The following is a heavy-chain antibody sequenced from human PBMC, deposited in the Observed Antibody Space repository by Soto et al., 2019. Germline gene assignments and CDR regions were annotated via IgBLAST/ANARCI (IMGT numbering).Heavy chain of an antibody. D-gene: IGHD3-3*01. J-gene: IGHJ5*02. CDR3: SRTYYDFWSGYWRWFDP. Sequence: SETLSLTCTVSGGSISSGGYYWSWIRQHPGKGLEWIGYIYYSGSTYYNPSLKSRVTISVDTSKNQFSLKLSSVTAADTAVYYCSRTYYDFWSGYWRWFDPWGQGTLVTVSS. V-gene: IGHV4-31*03. CDR1: GGSISSGGYY. CDR2: IYYSGST.